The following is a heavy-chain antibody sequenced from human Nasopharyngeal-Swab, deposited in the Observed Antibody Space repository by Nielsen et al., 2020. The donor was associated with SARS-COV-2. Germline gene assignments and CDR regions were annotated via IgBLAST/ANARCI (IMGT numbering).Heavy chain of an antibody. J-gene: IGHJ4*02. CDR1: GFTFSSYG. V-gene: IGHV3-33*01. Sequence: GESLKISCAASGFTFSSYGMHWVRQAPGKGLEWVAVIWYDGSNKYYADSVKGRFTISRDNSKNTLYLQMNSLRAEDTAVYYCAGDLEVGLSSYSNQDYWGQGTLVTVSS. CDR2: IWYDGSNK. CDR3: AGDLEVGLSSYSNQDY. D-gene: IGHD4-11*01.